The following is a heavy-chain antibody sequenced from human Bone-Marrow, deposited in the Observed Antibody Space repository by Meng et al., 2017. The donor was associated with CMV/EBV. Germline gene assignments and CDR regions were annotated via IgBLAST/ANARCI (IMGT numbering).Heavy chain of an antibody. CDR3: ARGYSKGLFGGMDV. CDR1: GFTFSSYA. V-gene: IGHV3-30-3*01. Sequence: GESLKISCAASGFTFSSYAMHWVRQAPGKGLEWVAVISYDGSNKYYADSVKGRFTIPRDNSKNTLYLQMNSLRAEDTAVYYCARGYSKGLFGGMDVWGQGTKVTVSS. D-gene: IGHD4-11*01. J-gene: IGHJ6*02. CDR2: ISYDGSNK.